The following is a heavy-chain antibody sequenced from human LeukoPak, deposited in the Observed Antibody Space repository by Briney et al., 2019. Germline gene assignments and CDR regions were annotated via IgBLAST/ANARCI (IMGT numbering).Heavy chain of an antibody. CDR1: GFTFSSYW. V-gene: IGHV3-7*01. Sequence: GGSLRLSCAASGFTFSSYWMSWVRQAPGKGLEWVANIKQDGSEKYYVDSVKGRFTISRDNAKNSLFLQMNSLRAEDTAVYYCAREQRTTVTKYFDYWGQGTLVTVSS. D-gene: IGHD4-11*01. J-gene: IGHJ4*02. CDR3: AREQRTTVTKYFDY. CDR2: IKQDGSEK.